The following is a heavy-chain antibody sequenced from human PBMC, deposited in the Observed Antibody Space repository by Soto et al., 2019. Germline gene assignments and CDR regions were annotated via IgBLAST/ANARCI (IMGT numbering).Heavy chain of an antibody. CDR2: IKQDGSEE. CDR1: GFTFSSYW. V-gene: IGHV3-7*01. Sequence: EVQLVESGGNLVQPGGSLRLSCAASGFTFSSYWMSWVRQAPGKGLEWVANIKQDGSEEYYLDSVEGRFAISRDNAKNSLYLQMNSLRAEDTAVYDCARLYADFWSGFPWGQGTLVTVSS. D-gene: IGHD3-3*01. J-gene: IGHJ5*02. CDR3: ARLYADFWSGFP.